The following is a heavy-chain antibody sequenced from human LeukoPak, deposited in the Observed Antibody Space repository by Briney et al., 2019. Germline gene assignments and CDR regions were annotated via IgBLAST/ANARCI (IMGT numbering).Heavy chain of an antibody. V-gene: IGHV4-39*07. D-gene: IGHD3-10*01. CDR3: AREYGYYGSGSYYNEKLSFDY. Sequence: PSETLSLTCTVSGGSISSSSYYWGWIRQPPGKGLEWIGSIYYSGSTYYNPSLKSRVTISVDTSKNQFSLKLSSVTAADTAVYYCAREYGYYGSGSYYNEKLSFDYWGQGTLVTVSS. CDR1: GGSISSSSYY. CDR2: IYYSGST. J-gene: IGHJ4*02.